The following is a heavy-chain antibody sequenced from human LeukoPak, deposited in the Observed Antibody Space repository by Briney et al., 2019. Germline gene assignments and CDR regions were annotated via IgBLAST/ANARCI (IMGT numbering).Heavy chain of an antibody. J-gene: IGHJ4*02. CDR1: GGSISSSSYY. CDR2: IYYSGST. CDR3: ARDNGPPYYYDSSGIDY. V-gene: IGHV4-39*07. D-gene: IGHD3-22*01. Sequence: PSETLSLTCTVSGGSISSSSYYWGWIRQPPGKGLEWIGSIYYSGSTYYNPSLKSRVTISVDTSKNQFSLKLSSVTAADTAVYYCARDNGPPYYYDSSGIDYWGQGTLVTVSS.